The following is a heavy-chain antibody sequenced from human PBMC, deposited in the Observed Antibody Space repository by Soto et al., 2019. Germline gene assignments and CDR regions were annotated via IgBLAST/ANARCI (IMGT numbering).Heavy chain of an antibody. D-gene: IGHD2-15*01. CDR3: ARQGDIVVVVAASQCAFDI. CDR1: GGSISSSSYY. V-gene: IGHV4-39*01. J-gene: IGHJ3*02. CDR2: IYYSGST. Sequence: QLQLQESGPGLVKPSETLSLTCTVSGGSISSSSYYWGWIRQPPGKGLEWIGSIYYSGSTYYNPSLKSRVTISVDTSKNQFSLKLSSVTAADTAVYYCARQGDIVVVVAASQCAFDIWGQGTMVTVSS.